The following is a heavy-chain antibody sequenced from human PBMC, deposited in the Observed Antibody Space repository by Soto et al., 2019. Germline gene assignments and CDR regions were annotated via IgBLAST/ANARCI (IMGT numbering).Heavy chain of an antibody. Sequence: QVQLQESGPGLVKPSETLSLTCTVSGGSISNYYWSWIRQPPGKGLEWIGCIFYSGSTNYSPSLRSRVPISVDTSKNQFSLELSSVTAADTAVYYCARDGKVSGSATHWFDPWGQGTLVTVSS. CDR1: GGSISNYY. V-gene: IGHV4-59*01. CDR2: IFYSGST. D-gene: IGHD1-26*01. CDR3: ARDGKVSGSATHWFDP. J-gene: IGHJ5*02.